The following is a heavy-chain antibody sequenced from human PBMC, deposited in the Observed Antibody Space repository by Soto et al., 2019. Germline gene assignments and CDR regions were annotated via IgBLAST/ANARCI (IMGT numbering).Heavy chain of an antibody. V-gene: IGHV3-21*01. J-gene: IGHJ6*03. CDR2: ISSSSSYI. CDR1: GFTFSSYS. CDR3: ARRNIVVVPAAIGFQDYYYYMDV. D-gene: IGHD2-2*01. Sequence: GGSLRLSCAASGFTFSSYSMNWVRQAPGKGLEWVSSISSSSSYIYYADSVKGRFTISRDNAKNSLYLQMNSLRAEDTAVYYCARRNIVVVPAAIGFQDYYYYMDVWGKGTTVTVSS.